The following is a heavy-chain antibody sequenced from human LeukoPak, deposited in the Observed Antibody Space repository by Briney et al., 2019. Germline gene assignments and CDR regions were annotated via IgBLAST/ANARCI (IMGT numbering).Heavy chain of an antibody. CDR2: IYYSGST. CDR3: ARHYTVVTPDFDS. J-gene: IGHJ4*02. CDR1: GGSISSSSYY. V-gene: IGHV4-39*01. Sequence: SETLSLTCTVSGGSISSSSYYSGWVRQPPGKGLEWFGSIYYSGSTYYNPPLKSRVTISVDTSKNQFSLKLSSVTAADTAVYYCARHYTVVTPDFDSWGQGTLVTVSS. D-gene: IGHD4-23*01.